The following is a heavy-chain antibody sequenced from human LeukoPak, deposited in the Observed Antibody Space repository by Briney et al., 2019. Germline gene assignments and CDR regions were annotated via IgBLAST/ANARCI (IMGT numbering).Heavy chain of an antibody. Sequence: PGGSLRLSCAASGFTFSSYSMNWVRQAPGKALEWVSSISSSSSYIYYADSVKGRFTISRDNAKNSLYLQMNSLRAEDTAVYYCARERVTTTSFDYWGQGVLVTVSS. V-gene: IGHV3-21*01. CDR3: ARERVTTTSFDY. D-gene: IGHD2/OR15-2a*01. CDR2: ISSSSSYI. J-gene: IGHJ4*02. CDR1: GFTFSSYS.